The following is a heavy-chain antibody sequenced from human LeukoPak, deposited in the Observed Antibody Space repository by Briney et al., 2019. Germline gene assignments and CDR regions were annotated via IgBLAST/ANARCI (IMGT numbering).Heavy chain of an antibody. Sequence: SETLSLTCAVYGGSFSGYYWSWIRQPPGKGLEWIGEINHSGSTNYNPSLKSQVTISVDTSKNQFSLKLSSVTAADTAVYYCARLTVVVSYYYMDVWGKGTTVTVSS. CDR1: GGSFSGYY. D-gene: IGHD4-23*01. CDR3: ARLTVVVSYYYMDV. J-gene: IGHJ6*03. V-gene: IGHV4-34*01. CDR2: INHSGST.